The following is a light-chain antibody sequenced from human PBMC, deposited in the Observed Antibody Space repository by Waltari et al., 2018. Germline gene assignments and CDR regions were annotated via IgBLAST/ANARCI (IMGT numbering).Light chain of an antibody. CDR2: GAT. CDR3: QQANTFPLT. Sequence: DIQMTQSPSSLSASVGDRVTITCQASQDISHYLNWYQQKPGKAPKLLIFGATTLQSGVPSRFSGSGSGTDFTLTISSLQPEDFATYYCQQANTFPLTFGGGTKVEIK. CDR1: QDISHY. V-gene: IGKV1-12*01. J-gene: IGKJ4*01.